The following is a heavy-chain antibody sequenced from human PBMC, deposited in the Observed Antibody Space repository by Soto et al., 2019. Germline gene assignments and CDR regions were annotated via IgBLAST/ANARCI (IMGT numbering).Heavy chain of an antibody. CDR1: GFTFSSYW. CDR2: IKQDGSEK. V-gene: IGHV3-7*03. Sequence: RRLSCAASGFTFSSYWMSWVRQAPGKGLEWVANIKQDGSEKYYVDSVKGRFTISRDNAKNSLYLQMNSLRAEDTAVYYCARDWAPDSGPFDYWGQGTLVTVSS. D-gene: IGHD3-10*01. J-gene: IGHJ4*02. CDR3: ARDWAPDSGPFDY.